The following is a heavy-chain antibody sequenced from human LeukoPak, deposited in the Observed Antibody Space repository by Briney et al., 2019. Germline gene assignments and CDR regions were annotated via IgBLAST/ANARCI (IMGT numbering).Heavy chain of an antibody. J-gene: IGHJ4*02. V-gene: IGHV1-18*01. CDR1: GYTFTSYG. D-gene: IGHD6-13*01. CDR3: ARLYSISWYYFDY. CDR2: ISAYNGNT. Sequence: ASVTVSCKASGYTFTSYGISWVRQAPGQGVEWMGWISAYNGNTNYAQNLQGRVTMTTDTFTSTVHMELRSLRSDDTAVYYCARLYSISWYYFDYWVQGTLVTVSS.